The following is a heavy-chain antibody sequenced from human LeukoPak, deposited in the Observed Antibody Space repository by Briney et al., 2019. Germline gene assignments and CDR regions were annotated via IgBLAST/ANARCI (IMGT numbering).Heavy chain of an antibody. CDR2: ISSSSSYI. Sequence: GGSLRLSCAASGFTFSSYWMSWVRQAPGKGLEWVSSISSSSSYIYYADSVKGRFTISRDNAKNSLYLQMNSLRAEDTAVYYCARDRVVATIWRLYYYYYMDVWGKGTTVTISS. CDR1: GFTFSSYW. D-gene: IGHD5-12*01. J-gene: IGHJ6*03. CDR3: ARDRVVATIWRLYYYYYMDV. V-gene: IGHV3-21*01.